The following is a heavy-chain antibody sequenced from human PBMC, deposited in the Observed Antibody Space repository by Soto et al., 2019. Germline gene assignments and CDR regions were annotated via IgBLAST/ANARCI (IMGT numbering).Heavy chain of an antibody. CDR2: IWYDGSKK. D-gene: IGHD3-3*01. Sequence: VQLLESGGGLVQPGGSLRLSCAASGFTFSSFGMHWVRQAPGKGLEWVSLIWYDGSKKSYGDSVKGRFTISRDNSRNTVYLPMNSLRADDTAVYYCARDASYYSLWSGYYPSRNGMDVWGQGTTVTVSS. CDR1: GFTFSSFG. J-gene: IGHJ6*02. V-gene: IGHV3-33*08. CDR3: ARDASYYSLWSGYYPSRNGMDV.